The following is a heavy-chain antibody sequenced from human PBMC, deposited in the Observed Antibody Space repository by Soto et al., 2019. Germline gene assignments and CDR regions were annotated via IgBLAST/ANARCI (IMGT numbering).Heavy chain of an antibody. CDR2: IIPIFGTA. J-gene: IGHJ4*02. D-gene: IGHD4-17*01. CDR1: GGTFSSYA. V-gene: IGHV1-69*13. Sequence: ASVKVSCKACGGTFSSYAISWVRQAPGQGLEWMGGIIPIFGTANYAQKFQGRVTITADESTSTAYMELSSLRSEDTAVYYCARDLSDDYGGNSGNYWGQGTLVTVSS. CDR3: ARDLSDDYGGNSGNY.